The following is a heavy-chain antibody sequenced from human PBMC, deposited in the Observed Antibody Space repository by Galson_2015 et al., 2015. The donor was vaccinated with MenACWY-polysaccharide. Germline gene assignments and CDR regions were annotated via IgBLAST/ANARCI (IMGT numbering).Heavy chain of an antibody. CDR2: ISYDGSKQ. Sequence: SLRLSCAVSGFTFTDYAMHWVRQAPGKGLDWVAVISYDGSKQYYADSVKGRVTVSRDDSKNTVYLQMNSPRPDDTAVYFCTKDRPLRGLPKLYYGVDVGRQATTGIVS. CDR1: GFTFTDYA. V-gene: IGHV3-30*18. J-gene: IGHJ6*02. CDR3: TKDRPLRGLPKLYYGVDV.